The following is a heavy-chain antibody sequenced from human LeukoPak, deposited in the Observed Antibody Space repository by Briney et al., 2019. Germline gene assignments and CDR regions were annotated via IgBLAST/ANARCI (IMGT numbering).Heavy chain of an antibody. J-gene: IGHJ4*02. Sequence: SETLSLTCAVYGGSFSGYYWSWIRQPPGKGLEWIGSIYYSGSTYYNPSLKSRVTISVDTSKNQFSLTLSSVTAADTAVYYCARNYDSSGYYLPFDYWGQGTLVTVSS. CDR2: IYYSGST. V-gene: IGHV4-34*01. CDR3: ARNYDSSGYYLPFDY. D-gene: IGHD3-22*01. CDR1: GGSFSGYY.